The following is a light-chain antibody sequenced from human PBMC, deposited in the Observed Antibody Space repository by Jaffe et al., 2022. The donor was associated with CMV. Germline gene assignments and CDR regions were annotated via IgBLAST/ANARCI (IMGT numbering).Light chain of an antibody. V-gene: IGKV4-1*01. J-gene: IGKJ1*01. Sequence: DVVMTQSPDSLAVSLGERATINCKSSQTVLYSTNNKNYLAWYQQKPGQPPKLLIYWASTRESGVPDRFSGSGSATDFTLTISSLQAEDVAIYYCQQYFTTPTFGQGTRVELK. CDR2: WAS. CDR3: QQYFTTPT. CDR1: QTVLYSTNNKNY.